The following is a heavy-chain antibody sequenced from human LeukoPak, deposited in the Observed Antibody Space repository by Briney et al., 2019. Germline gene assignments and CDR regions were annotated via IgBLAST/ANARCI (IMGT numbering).Heavy chain of an antibody. J-gene: IGHJ3*02. CDR3: ARGGYHHGFDI. D-gene: IGHD5-18*01. CDR2: ISSSSSYI. V-gene: IGHV3-21*01. CDR1: GFTFSSYS. Sequence: GGSLRLSCAASGFTFSSYSMNWVRQAPGKGLEWVSPISSSSSYIYYADSVKGRFTISRDNAKNSLYLQMNSLRAEDTAVYYCARGGYHHGFDIWGQGTMVTVSS.